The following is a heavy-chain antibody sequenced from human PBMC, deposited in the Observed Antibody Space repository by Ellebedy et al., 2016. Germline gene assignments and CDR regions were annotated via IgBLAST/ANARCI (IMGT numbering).Heavy chain of an antibody. V-gene: IGHV3-23*01. J-gene: IGHJ4*02. D-gene: IGHD6-6*01. CDR2: ISQDGDTP. CDR1: GFTFTVYA. Sequence: GGSLRLXXAASGFTFTVYAMSWVRQAPGKGLEWVSTISQDGDTPYYADSVKGRFTISRDNSKNTLYLQMNSLRAEDTAVYYCAKDLYSSSSGQGNYWGQGTLVTVSS. CDR3: AKDLYSSSSGQGNY.